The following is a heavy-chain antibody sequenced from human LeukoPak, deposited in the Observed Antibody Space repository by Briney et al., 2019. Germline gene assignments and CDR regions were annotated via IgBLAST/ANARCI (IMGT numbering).Heavy chain of an antibody. CDR3: ARCAQIVVTPAAQARPGPSGIYY. J-gene: IGHJ4*02. V-gene: IGHV3-21*01. Sequence: PGGPLRLSCAASGFTFSRYRMHWVRQAPGKGLEWVSSISSGKTYIFDSDSVKGRFTISRDNAENSLLLQMNGLRAEDTSVYYCARCAQIVVTPAAQARPGPSGIYYWGQGTLVTVPS. CDR2: ISSGKTYI. D-gene: IGHD2-2*01. CDR1: GFTFSRYR.